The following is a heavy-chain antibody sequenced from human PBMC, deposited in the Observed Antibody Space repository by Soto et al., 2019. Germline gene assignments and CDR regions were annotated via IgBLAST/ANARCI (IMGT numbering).Heavy chain of an antibody. CDR1: GGSISSGGYS. CDR3: ARGTYYYGSGSSFYFDY. D-gene: IGHD3-10*01. CDR2: IYHSGST. V-gene: IGHV4-30-2*01. J-gene: IGHJ4*02. Sequence: TLSLTCAVSGGSISSGGYSWSWIRQPPGKGLEWIGYIYHSGSTYYNPSLKSRVTISVDRSKNQFSLKLSSVTAADTAVYYCARGTYYYGSGSSFYFDYWGQGTLVTVSS.